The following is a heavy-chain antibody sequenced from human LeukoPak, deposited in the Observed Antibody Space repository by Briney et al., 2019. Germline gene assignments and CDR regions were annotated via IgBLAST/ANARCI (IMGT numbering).Heavy chain of an antibody. CDR2: INHSGST. D-gene: IGHD5-18*01. CDR3: ARGRLDSYGPYHFDY. V-gene: IGHV4-34*01. J-gene: IGHJ4*02. CDR1: GGSFSGYY. Sequence: SETLSLTCAVYGGSFSGYYWSWIRQPPGKGLEWIGEINHSGSTNYNPSLKSRVTISVDTSKNQFSLKLSSVTAADTAVYYCARGRLDSYGPYHFDYWGQGTLVTVSS.